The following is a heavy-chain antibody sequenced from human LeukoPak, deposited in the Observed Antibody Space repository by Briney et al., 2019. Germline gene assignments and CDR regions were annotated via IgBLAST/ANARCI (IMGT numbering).Heavy chain of an antibody. J-gene: IGHJ4*02. CDR2: ISGSGGST. CDR3: ATNSYYYDSSGVFDY. V-gene: IGHV3-23*01. D-gene: IGHD3-22*01. CDR1: GFTFSSYA. Sequence: PGGSLRLSCAASGFTFSSYAMSWVRQAPGKGLEWVSAISGSGGSTYYADSVKGRFTISRDNSKNTLYLQMNSQRAEDTAVYYCATNSYYYDSSGVFDYWGQGTLVTISS.